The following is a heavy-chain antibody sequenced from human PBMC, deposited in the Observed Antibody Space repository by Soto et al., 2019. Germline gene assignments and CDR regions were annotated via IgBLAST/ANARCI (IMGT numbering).Heavy chain of an antibody. J-gene: IGHJ4*02. Sequence: GGSLRLSCAASGFTFSSSAMSWVRQAPGKGLDWVSSISDSGESTYYADSVKGRSTISRDNSKNTMFLQVYSLRVEDTAVYYCTKVDFTTNFWGQGVLVTVSS. D-gene: IGHD3-3*01. CDR3: TKVDFTTNF. CDR1: GFTFSSSA. V-gene: IGHV3-23*01. CDR2: ISDSGEST.